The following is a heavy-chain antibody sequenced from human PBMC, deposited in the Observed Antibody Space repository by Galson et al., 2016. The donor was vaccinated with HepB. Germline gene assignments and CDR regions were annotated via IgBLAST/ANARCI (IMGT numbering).Heavy chain of an antibody. J-gene: IGHJ3*02. Sequence: PALVKPTQTLTLTCDVSGFSLSTSGMAVAWIRQPPGKALEWFALIYWDDDKRYRPSPKSRITLTRDTYKNQVVLNMTNMDPADTATYYCAHYRSGWFSTGPDAFDTWGQGTMVTVSS. CDR3: AHYRSGWFSTGPDAFDT. CDR2: IYWDDDK. V-gene: IGHV2-5*02. D-gene: IGHD6-19*01. CDR1: GFSLSTSGMA.